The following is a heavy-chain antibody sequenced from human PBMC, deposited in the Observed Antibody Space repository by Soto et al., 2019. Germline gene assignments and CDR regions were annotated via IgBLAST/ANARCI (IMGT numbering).Heavy chain of an antibody. V-gene: IGHV1-46*01. D-gene: IGHD3-3*01. CDR3: TRDLGVPDDY. Sequence: QVQLVQSGAEVKKPGASVKVSCKTSGYTFISRWMHWVRLAPGQRLEWMGLINPSGGSTIYAQKFQGRVNMTGDTSTSTFYMELSSLTSEDTAMYYCTRDLGVPDDYWGQGTLVTVSS. J-gene: IGHJ4*02. CDR2: INPSGGST. CDR1: GYTFISRW.